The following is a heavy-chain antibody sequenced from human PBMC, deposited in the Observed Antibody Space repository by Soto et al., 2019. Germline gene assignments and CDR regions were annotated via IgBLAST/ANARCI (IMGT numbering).Heavy chain of an antibody. CDR3: AKALVTTSGGTNFDY. V-gene: IGHV3-23*01. J-gene: IGHJ4*02. Sequence: GGSLRLSCAASGFAFSRYAMSWVRQAPGKGLKWVSSTSDSGGRTDYADSVKGRFTVSRDNSENTLYLQMNSLRADDTAVYYCAKALVTTSGGTNFDYWGQGALVTVSS. D-gene: IGHD2-15*01. CDR2: TSDSGGRT. CDR1: GFAFSRYA.